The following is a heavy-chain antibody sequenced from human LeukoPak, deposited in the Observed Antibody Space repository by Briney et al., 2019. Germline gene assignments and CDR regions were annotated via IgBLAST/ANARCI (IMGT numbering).Heavy chain of an antibody. CDR3: ANYYDSPY. V-gene: IGHV3-43*01. D-gene: IGHD3-22*01. J-gene: IGHJ4*02. CDR2: ISWDGGST. Sequence: GGSLRLSCAASGFTFDDYTMHWVRQAPGKGLEWVSLISWDGGSTYYADSVKGRFTISRDNSKNTLYLQMNSLRAEDTAVYYCANYYDSPYWGQGTLVTVSS. CDR1: GFTFDDYT.